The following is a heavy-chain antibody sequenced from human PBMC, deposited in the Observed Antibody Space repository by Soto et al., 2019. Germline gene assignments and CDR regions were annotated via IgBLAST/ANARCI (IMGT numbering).Heavy chain of an antibody. CDR3: ARDGNNWSFDY. Sequence: GGSLRLSCAASGFTFSDHHMAWVRQAPGKGLEWVGRSRNKGNRYITEYAASVKGRFTISRDDSKNSLHLQLNILETEDTAVYYCARDGNNWSFDYWGQGTQVTVSS. D-gene: IGHD1-1*01. CDR1: GFTFSDHH. CDR2: SRNKGNRYIT. J-gene: IGHJ4*02. V-gene: IGHV3-72*01.